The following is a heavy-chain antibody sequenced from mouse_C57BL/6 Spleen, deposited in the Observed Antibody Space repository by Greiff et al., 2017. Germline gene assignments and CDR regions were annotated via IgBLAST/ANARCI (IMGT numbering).Heavy chain of an antibody. J-gene: IGHJ4*01. V-gene: IGHV5-6*01. CDR2: ISSGGSYN. CDR3: ARHPYYGSSYYAMYY. CDR1: GFTFSSYG. Sequence: EVQRVESGGDLVKPGGSLKLSCAASGFTFSSYGMSWVRQTPDKRLEWVATISSGGSYNSYPDSVTGRFTISRDNAKNTLYLQMSSLKSEDTAMYYCARHPYYGSSYYAMYYWGQGTSVTGSS. D-gene: IGHD1-1*01.